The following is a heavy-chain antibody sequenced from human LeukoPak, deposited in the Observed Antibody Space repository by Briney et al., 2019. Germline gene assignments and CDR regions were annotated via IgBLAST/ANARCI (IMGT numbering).Heavy chain of an antibody. CDR1: GGSISSYY. Sequence: SETLSLTCTVSGGSISSYYWSWMRQPAGKGLEWIGRIYTSGSTNYNPSLKSRVTMSVDTSKNQFSLKLSSVTAADTAVYHCARDWSRNYYDSSGYYAFDIWGQGTMVTVSS. J-gene: IGHJ3*02. D-gene: IGHD3-22*01. CDR2: IYTSGST. CDR3: ARDWSRNYYDSSGYYAFDI. V-gene: IGHV4-4*07.